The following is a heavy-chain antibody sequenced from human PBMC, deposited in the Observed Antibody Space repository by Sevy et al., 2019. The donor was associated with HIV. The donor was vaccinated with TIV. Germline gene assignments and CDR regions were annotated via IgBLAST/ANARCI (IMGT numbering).Heavy chain of an antibody. CDR3: AKVTYYYDSSGYYKGIFDY. D-gene: IGHD3-22*01. CDR1: GFTFSSYA. Sequence: GGSLRLSCAASGFTFSSYAMSWVRQAPGKGLEWVSAISGSGGSTYYADSGKGRFTISRDNSKNTLYLQMNSLRAEDTAVYYCAKVTYYYDSSGYYKGIFDYWGQGTLVTVSS. V-gene: IGHV3-23*01. CDR2: ISGSGGST. J-gene: IGHJ4*02.